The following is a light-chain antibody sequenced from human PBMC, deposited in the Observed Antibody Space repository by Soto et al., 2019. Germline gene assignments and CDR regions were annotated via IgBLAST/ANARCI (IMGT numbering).Light chain of an antibody. CDR1: QSVSSY. V-gene: IGKV3-11*01. J-gene: IGKJ1*01. Sequence: ELVLTQSPATLSLSPGDRAPLSCGASQSVSSYLAWYQPKPGKAPRLLIYDASNRATGIPARFSGSGSGTDFTLTISSLAPEDFELYYCQQRSNWPRTFGQGTKVDIK. CDR3: QQRSNWPRT. CDR2: DAS.